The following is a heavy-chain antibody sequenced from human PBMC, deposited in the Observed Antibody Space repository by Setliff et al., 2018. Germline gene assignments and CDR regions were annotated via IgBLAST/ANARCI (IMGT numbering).Heavy chain of an antibody. J-gene: IGHJ4*02. D-gene: IGHD6-19*01. CDR3: VRDPPNSGWAFEY. CDR1: GFTFSTHA. Sequence: GGSLRLSCGASGFTFSTHAMHWVRQAPGKGLEWVAMIWFDGSNTHYPGSVKGRFTVSRDNSKNMVYLQMNSLRVDDTAVYYCVRDPPNSGWAFEYWGQGTLVTVSS. V-gene: IGHV3-33*01. CDR2: IWFDGSNT.